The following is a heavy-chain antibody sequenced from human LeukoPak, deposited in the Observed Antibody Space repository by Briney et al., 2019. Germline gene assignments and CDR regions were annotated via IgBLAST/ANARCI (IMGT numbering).Heavy chain of an antibody. V-gene: IGHV4-59*01. D-gene: IGHD4-17*01. J-gene: IGHJ4*02. CDR3: ARVGITVTTYTFDY. CDR1: GGSISSYY. CDR2: IYYSGST. Sequence: SETLSLTCTVSGGSISSYYWSWSRQPPGKGLEWIGYIYYSGSTNYNPSLKSRVTISVDTSKNQFSLKLSSVTAADTAVYYCARVGITVTTYTFDYWGQGTLVTVSS.